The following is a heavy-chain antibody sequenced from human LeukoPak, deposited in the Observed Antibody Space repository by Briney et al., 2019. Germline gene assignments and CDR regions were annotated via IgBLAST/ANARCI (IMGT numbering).Heavy chain of an antibody. CDR2: IYTSGST. D-gene: IGHD4-17*01. J-gene: IGHJ4*02. CDR1: GGSISTSNYY. CDR3: ARYGAVNFYFDY. V-gene: IGHV4-61*02. Sequence: NPSETLSLTCTVSGGSISTSNYYWGWIRQPPGKGLEWIGRIYTSGSTNYNPSLKSRVTISVDTSKNQFSLKLSSVTAADTAVYYCARYGAVNFYFDYWGQGTLVTVSS.